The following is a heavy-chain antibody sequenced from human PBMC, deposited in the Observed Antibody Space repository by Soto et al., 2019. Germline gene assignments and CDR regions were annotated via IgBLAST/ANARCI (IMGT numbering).Heavy chain of an antibody. D-gene: IGHD2-15*01. CDR1: GDSISTVYYF. J-gene: IGHJ5*01. Sequence: SETLSLTCSVSGDSISTVYYFWAWIRQPPGQALEYIGYIYKSATTYYNPSFESRVAISLDTSKSQFSLNVTSVTAADTAVYFCARGRYCLTGRCFPNWFDSWGQGTLVTVSS. CDR3: ARGRYCLTGRCFPNWFDS. CDR2: IYKSATT. V-gene: IGHV4-30-4*01.